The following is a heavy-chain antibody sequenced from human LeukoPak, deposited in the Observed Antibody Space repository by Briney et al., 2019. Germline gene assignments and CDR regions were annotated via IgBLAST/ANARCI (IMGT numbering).Heavy chain of an antibody. CDR1: GFTFSSYW. CDR3: ARAPGLYRAEYFQH. V-gene: IGHV3-7*01. J-gene: IGHJ1*01. D-gene: IGHD3-16*02. CDR2: IKQDGSEK. Sequence: PGGSLRLSCAASGFTFSSYWMSWVRQAPGKGLEWVANIKQDGSEKYYVDSVKGRFTISRDNAKNSLYLQMNSLRAEDTAVYYCARAPGLYRAEYFQHWGQGTLVTVSS.